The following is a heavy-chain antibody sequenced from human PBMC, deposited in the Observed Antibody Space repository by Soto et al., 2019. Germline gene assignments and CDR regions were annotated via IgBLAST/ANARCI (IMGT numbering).Heavy chain of an antibody. D-gene: IGHD3-3*01. CDR2: VNPATGDA. CDR3: ATGGGVGVAGSAAFEM. Sequence: QLHLVQSGAVVKKPGASVTVSCSASGYPVTAYYMHWVRQAPGRGLEWMGGVNPATGDAKYTQAFQRRVTMTRDTSTSTVFMEMTGLTSEDAAVFYCATGGGVGVAGSAAFEMWGQGTLVTVSS. CDR1: GYPVTAYY. J-gene: IGHJ3*02. V-gene: IGHV1-2*02.